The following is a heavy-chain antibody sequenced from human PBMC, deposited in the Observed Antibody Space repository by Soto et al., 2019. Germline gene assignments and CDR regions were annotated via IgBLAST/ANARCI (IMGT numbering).Heavy chain of an antibody. Sequence: GGSLRLSCAASGFTFSSYWMSWVRQAPGKGLEWVANIKQDGSEKYYVDSVKGRFTISRDNAKNSLYLQMNSLRAEDKAVYYCARDGAFGSGYYYYGMDVWGQGTTVTVSS. V-gene: IGHV3-7*01. J-gene: IGHJ6*02. D-gene: IGHD3-3*01. CDR2: IKQDGSEK. CDR3: ARDGAFGSGYYYYGMDV. CDR1: GFTFSSYW.